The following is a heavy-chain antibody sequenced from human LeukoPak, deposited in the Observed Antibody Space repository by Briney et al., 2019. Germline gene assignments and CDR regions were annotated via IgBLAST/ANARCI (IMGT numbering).Heavy chain of an antibody. J-gene: IGHJ3*02. CDR1: RPTFSSYA. D-gene: IGHD4-17*01. CDR2: ISGSGGST. CDR3: ALEDYGDYKAFDI. Sequence: GGSLRLSCPAARPTFSSYAMSWVRQPPGKGLEWVSAISGSGGSTYYADSVKGRFTISRDNSKNTLYLQMNSLRAEDTAVYYCALEDYGDYKAFDIWGQGTMVTVSS. V-gene: IGHV3-23*01.